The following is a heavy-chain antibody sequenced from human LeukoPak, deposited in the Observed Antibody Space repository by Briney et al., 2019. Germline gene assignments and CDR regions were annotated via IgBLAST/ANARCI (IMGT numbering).Heavy chain of an antibody. CDR1: RFTFRSYA. CDR2: ITGATGST. CDR3: AKVASFGGYDEIWFDP. D-gene: IGHD5-12*01. Sequence: PGGSLRHSRVASRFTFRSYAMTWVRQAPGKGVEWVSSITGATGSTYYADSVKGRFTISRDNSKNAQYLQMNSLRAEETALFCGAKVASFGGYDEIWFDPSGEGTLVTVSS. V-gene: IGHV3-23*01. J-gene: IGHJ5*02.